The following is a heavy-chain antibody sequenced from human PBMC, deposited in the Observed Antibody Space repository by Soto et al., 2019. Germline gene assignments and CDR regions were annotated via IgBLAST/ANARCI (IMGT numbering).Heavy chain of an antibody. J-gene: IGHJ3*02. Sequence: EVQLVESGGGLVQPGGSLRLSCAASGFFFPTYWMSWVRQAPGKGLEWVADINQDGSEKYHVDSVKGRFTISRDNPKNSLYLQMNSLRAEDTAIYYCTRGGDYGGRQDAFDIWGQETMVTVSS. CDR1: GFFFPTYW. CDR2: INQDGSEK. V-gene: IGHV3-7*03. CDR3: TRGGDYGGRQDAFDI. D-gene: IGHD4-17*01.